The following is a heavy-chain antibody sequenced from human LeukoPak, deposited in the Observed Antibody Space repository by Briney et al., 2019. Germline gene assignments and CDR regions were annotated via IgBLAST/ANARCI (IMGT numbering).Heavy chain of an antibody. V-gene: IGHV3-30*18. D-gene: IGHD2-15*01. CDR1: GFTFSSYG. J-gene: IGHJ2*01. CDR3: AKDLQYCSGGSCYPYRHWYFDL. Sequence: GGSLRLSCAAPGFTFSSYGMHWVRQAPGKGLEWVAVISYDGSNKYYADSVKGRFTISRDNSKNTLYLQMNSLRAEDTAVYYCAKDLQYCSGGSCYPYRHWYFDLWGRGTLVTVSS. CDR2: ISYDGSNK.